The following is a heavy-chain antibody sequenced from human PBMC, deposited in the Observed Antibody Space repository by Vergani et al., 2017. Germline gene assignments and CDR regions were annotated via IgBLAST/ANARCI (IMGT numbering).Heavy chain of an antibody. CDR3: ARDPGYSGYEL. J-gene: IGHJ4*02. CDR1: GFTFSTYD. CDR2: IGTAGDT. D-gene: IGHD5-12*01. V-gene: IGHV3-13*01. Sequence: EVQLVESGGGLVQPGGSLRLSCAASGFTFSTYDMHWVRQATGKGLEWVSAIGTAGDTYYPGSVKGRFTISRDNAKNSLYLQMNSLRAEDTAVYYCARDPGYSGYELWGQGTLVTVSS.